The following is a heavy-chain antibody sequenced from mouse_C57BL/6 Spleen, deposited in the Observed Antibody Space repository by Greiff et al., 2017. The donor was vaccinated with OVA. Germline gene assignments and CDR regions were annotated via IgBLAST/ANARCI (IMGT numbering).Heavy chain of an antibody. CDR1: GYTFTDYY. D-gene: IGHD2-4*01. CDR3: ARLIYDYDGAMDY. V-gene: IGHV1-26*01. Sequence: EVQLQQSGPELVKPGASVKISCKASGYTFTDYYMNWVKQSHGKSLEWIGDINPNNGGTSYNQKFKGKATLTVDKSSSTAYMELRSLTSEDSAVYYCARLIYDYDGAMDYWGQGTSVTVSS. J-gene: IGHJ4*01. CDR2: INPNNGGT.